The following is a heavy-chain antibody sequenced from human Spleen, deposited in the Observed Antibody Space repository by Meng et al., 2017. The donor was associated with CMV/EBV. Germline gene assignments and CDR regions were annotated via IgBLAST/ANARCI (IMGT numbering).Heavy chain of an antibody. J-gene: IGHJ6*02. CDR3: ARSIAAQNYYYYYGMDV. CDR1: GYTFTGYY. D-gene: IGHD6-6*01. Sequence: ASVKVSCKASGYTFTGYYMHWVRQAPGQGLEWMGWVSAYNGATNYVQKFQGRVTMTADTSTSTAYMELRSLRSEDTAVYYCARSIAAQNYYYYYGMDVWGQGTTVTVSS. V-gene: IGHV1-18*04. CDR2: VSAYNGAT.